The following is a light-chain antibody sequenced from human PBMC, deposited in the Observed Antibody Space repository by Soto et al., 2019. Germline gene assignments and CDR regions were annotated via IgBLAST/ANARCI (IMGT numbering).Light chain of an antibody. Sequence: DIQMTQSPSSVSASVGDRVTITCRASQAISTWLAWYQQNPGKAPKLLIYSASNLQSGVPSRFSGSGSGTDFTLTISSLQPEDFATYYCQQSRVFGPGTKVDIK. CDR3: QQSRV. CDR1: QAISTW. CDR2: SAS. J-gene: IGKJ3*01. V-gene: IGKV1D-12*01.